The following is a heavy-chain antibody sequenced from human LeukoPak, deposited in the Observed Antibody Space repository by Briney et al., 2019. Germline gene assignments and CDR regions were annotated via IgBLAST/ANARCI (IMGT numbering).Heavy chain of an antibody. CDR3: ARQGTLGYCSGGSCYSGPFADY. V-gene: IGHV1-24*01. D-gene: IGHD2-15*01. CDR1: GYTLTELS. CDR2: FDPEDGET. J-gene: IGHJ4*02. Sequence: ASVTVSCKVSGYTLTELSMHWVRQAPGKGREGMGGFDPEDGETIYAQKFQGRVTMTEDTSTDTAYMELSSLKASDTAMYYCARQGTLGYCSGGSCYSGPFADYWGQGTLVTVSS.